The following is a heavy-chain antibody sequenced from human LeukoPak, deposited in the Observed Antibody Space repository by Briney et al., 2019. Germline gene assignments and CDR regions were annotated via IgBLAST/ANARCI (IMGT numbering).Heavy chain of an antibody. V-gene: IGHV1-69*05. Sequence: ASVKVSCKASRGTFSSYAISWVRQAPGQGLEWMGRIIPIFGTANYAQRFQGRVTITTDESTSTAYMELSSLRSEDTAVYYCARDGKRSPRDFWSGYHDCWGQGTLVTVSS. J-gene: IGHJ4*02. CDR3: ARDGKRSPRDFWSGYHDC. CDR1: RGTFSSYA. CDR2: IIPIFGTA. D-gene: IGHD3-3*01.